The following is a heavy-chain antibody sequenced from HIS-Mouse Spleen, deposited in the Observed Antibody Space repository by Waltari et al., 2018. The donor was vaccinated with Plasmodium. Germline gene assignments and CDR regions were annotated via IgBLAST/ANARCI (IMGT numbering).Heavy chain of an antibody. V-gene: IGHV1-2*02. CDR1: GYTFTGYY. Sequence: QVQLVQSGAEVKKPGASVKVSCKASGYTFTGYYMHWVRQAPGQGLEWMGWSNPNSGGKKYAQKFQGRVTKTRDTSSSTAYMELSRLRSDDTAVYYCARVLGYKAAAGTFVEYFQHWGQGTLVTVSS. CDR3: ARVLGYKAAAGTFVEYFQH. D-gene: IGHD6-13*01. J-gene: IGHJ1*01. CDR2: SNPNSGGK.